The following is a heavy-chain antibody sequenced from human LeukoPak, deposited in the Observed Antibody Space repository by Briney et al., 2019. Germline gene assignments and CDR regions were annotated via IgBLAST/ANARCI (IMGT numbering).Heavy chain of an antibody. Sequence: GGTLRLSCAASGLTISSYSMNWVRQAPGKGLEWVSAISGSGGSTYYADSVKGRFTISRDNSKNTLYLQMNSLRAEDTAVYYCAKVFSFGPGNYFDYWGQGTLVTVSS. CDR2: ISGSGGST. J-gene: IGHJ4*02. CDR3: AKVFSFGPGNYFDY. D-gene: IGHD1-26*01. CDR1: GLTISSYS. V-gene: IGHV3-23*01.